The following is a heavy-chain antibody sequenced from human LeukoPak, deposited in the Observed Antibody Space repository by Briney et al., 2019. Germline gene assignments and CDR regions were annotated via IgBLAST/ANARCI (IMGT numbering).Heavy chain of an antibody. J-gene: IGHJ4*02. D-gene: IGHD3-22*01. CDR3: ARVGYYYDSSGPGSGY. CDR1: GFTFSNYW. Sequence: GGSLRLSCAASGFTFSNYWMSWVRQASGKGLEWVAHIKKDGREKYYVDSVKGRLTISRDNAKSSLYLQMNSLRAEDTAVYYCARVGYYYDSSGPGSGYWGQGTLVTVSS. V-gene: IGHV3-7*01. CDR2: IKKDGREK.